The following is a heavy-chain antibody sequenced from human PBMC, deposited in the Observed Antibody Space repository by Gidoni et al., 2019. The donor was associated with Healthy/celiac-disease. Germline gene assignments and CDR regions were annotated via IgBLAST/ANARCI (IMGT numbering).Heavy chain of an antibody. J-gene: IGHJ6*02. Sequence: QVQLQESGPGLVKPSQTLSFTCTVSGGPIRSGSSSWSWIRQPAGKGLEWRGRIYTSVSTNYNPSLKSRVTISVDTSKNQFSLKLSSVTAADTAVYYCAREVGTGDPAYYYYYGMDVWGQGTTVTVSS. V-gene: IGHV4-61*02. D-gene: IGHD7-27*01. CDR1: GGPIRSGSSS. CDR3: AREVGTGDPAYYYYYGMDV. CDR2: IYTSVST.